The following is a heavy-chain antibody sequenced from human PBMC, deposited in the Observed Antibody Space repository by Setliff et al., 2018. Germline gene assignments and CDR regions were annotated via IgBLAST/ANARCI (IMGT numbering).Heavy chain of an antibody. V-gene: IGHV1-18*01. J-gene: IGHJ4*02. CDR1: AYILSSYG. Sequence: ASVKVSCKASAYILSSYGISWVRQAPGEGLEWMGWISPYNGVTSYAQRFQGRVTMTTDTSTSAAYLELMSLRSDDSAVYYCARINFYVSRGHYYAPDYWGQGTLVTVSS. D-gene: IGHD3-22*01. CDR3: ARINFYVSRGHYYAPDY. CDR2: ISPYNGVT.